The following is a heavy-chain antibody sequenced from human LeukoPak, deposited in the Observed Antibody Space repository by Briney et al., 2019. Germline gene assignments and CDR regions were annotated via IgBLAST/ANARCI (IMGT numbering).Heavy chain of an antibody. CDR3: ARGPPRGKYYYMDV. V-gene: IGHV3-13*01. D-gene: IGHD1-1*01. CDR1: GFPFSSSD. CDR2: IGTASDT. J-gene: IGHJ6*03. Sequence: GSLRLSCATSGFPFSSSDMHWVRQPTGQGLEWVSTIGTASDTYYPGSVEGRFTLSRDNAKNSLYLQMNSLTAGDTAVYYCARGPPRGKYYYMDVWGKGTTVTVSS.